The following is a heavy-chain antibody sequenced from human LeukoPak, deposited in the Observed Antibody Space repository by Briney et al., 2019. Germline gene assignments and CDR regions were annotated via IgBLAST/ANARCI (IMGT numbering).Heavy chain of an antibody. CDR1: GGSFSGYY. J-gene: IGHJ6*03. CDR3: ARHGGDSGWFGELSPYYYYYMDV. V-gene: IGHV4-34*12. CDR2: IIHSGST. D-gene: IGHD3-10*01. Sequence: SETLSLTCAVYGGSFSGYYYSWIRQPPGKGLEWIGDIIHSGSTNYNPSLKSRATISVDTSKNQFTLKLSSVTAADTAVYYCARHGGDSGWFGELSPYYYYYMDVWGKGTTVTISS.